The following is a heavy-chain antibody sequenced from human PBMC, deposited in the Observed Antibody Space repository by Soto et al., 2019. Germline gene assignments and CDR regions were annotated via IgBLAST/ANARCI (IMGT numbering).Heavy chain of an antibody. V-gene: IGHV3-33*01. CDR1: GFTFSSYG. Sequence: GGSLRLSCAASGFTFSSYGMHWVRQAPGKGLEWVAVIWYDGSNKYYADSVKGRFTISRDNSKNTLYLQMNSLRAEDTAVYYCARDSNGPTDYYDSSGPDYWGQGTLVTVSS. D-gene: IGHD3-22*01. J-gene: IGHJ4*02. CDR2: IWYDGSNK. CDR3: ARDSNGPTDYYDSSGPDY.